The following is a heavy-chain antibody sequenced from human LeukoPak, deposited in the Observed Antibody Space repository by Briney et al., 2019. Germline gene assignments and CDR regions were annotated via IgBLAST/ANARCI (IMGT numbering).Heavy chain of an antibody. CDR1: GFTFSSYG. D-gene: IGHD3-10*01. J-gene: IGHJ4*02. CDR3: ARGLPYYYGSGSKNDY. Sequence: PGGSLRLSCAASGFTFSSYGMHWVRQAPGKGLEWVAVIWYDGSNKYYADSVKGRFTISRDNAKNSLYLQMNSLRAEDTAVYYCARGLPYYYGSGSKNDYWGQGTLVTVSS. V-gene: IGHV3-33*01. CDR2: IWYDGSNK.